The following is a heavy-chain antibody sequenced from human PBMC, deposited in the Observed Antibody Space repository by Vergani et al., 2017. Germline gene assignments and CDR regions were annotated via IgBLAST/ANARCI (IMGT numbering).Heavy chain of an antibody. V-gene: IGHV1-69*01. D-gene: IGHD2-15*01. CDR3: ARDEYCSGGSCYDPHLDY. Sequence: QVQLVQSGAEVKKPGASVKVSCKASGYTFTGYYMHWVRQAPGQGLEWMGGIIPIFGTANYAQKFQGRVTITADESTSTAYMELSSLRSEDTAVYYCARDEYCSGGSCYDPHLDYWGQGTLVTVSS. J-gene: IGHJ4*02. CDR2: IIPIFGTA. CDR1: GYTFTGYY.